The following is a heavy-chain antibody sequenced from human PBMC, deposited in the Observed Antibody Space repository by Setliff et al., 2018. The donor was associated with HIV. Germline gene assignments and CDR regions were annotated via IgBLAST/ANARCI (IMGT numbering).Heavy chain of an antibody. Sequence: SETLSLTCTVSGGSISGGSYYWGWIRQPPGKGLEWVGSIYYSGSTFYRPSLKGRVTISVDTSKNQFSLKLSSVTAADTAVYYCARLTTGAAFDIWGQGTMVTVSS. CDR2: IYYSGST. CDR3: ARLTTGAAFDI. D-gene: IGHD4-17*01. CDR1: GGSISGGSYY. V-gene: IGHV4-39*07. J-gene: IGHJ3*02.